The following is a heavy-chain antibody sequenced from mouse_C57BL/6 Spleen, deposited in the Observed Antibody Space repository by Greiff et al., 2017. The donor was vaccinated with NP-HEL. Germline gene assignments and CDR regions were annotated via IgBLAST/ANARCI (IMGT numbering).Heavy chain of an antibody. J-gene: IGHJ1*03. D-gene: IGHD4-1*01. CDR3: ARLNWDVWYFDV. Sequence: QVQLKESGAELVRPGASVKLSCKASGYTFTDYYINWVKQSPGQGLEWIARIYPGSGNTYYNEKFKGKATLTAEKSSSTAYMQLSSLTSEDSAVYFCARLNWDVWYFDVWGTGTTVTVSS. CDR2: IYPGSGNT. CDR1: GYTFTDYY. V-gene: IGHV1-76*01.